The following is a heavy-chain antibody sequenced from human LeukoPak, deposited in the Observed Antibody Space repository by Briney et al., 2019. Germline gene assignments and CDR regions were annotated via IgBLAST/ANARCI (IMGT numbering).Heavy chain of an antibody. V-gene: IGHV1-2*02. D-gene: IGHD6-25*01. CDR1: GYTFTGYF. J-gene: IGHJ4*01. CDR3: ARDLDGGSGCDY. Sequence: ASVKDSFKSSGYTFTGYFMHWVRQAPGQGLEWMGWINPNSGGTNYAQKFQGRVIMTRDTSISTAYIELSRLRSDDTAVYYCARDLDGGSGCDYWGQETSVTVSS. CDR2: INPNSGGT.